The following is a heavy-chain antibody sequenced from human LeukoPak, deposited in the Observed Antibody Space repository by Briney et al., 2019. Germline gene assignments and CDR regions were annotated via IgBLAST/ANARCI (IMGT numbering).Heavy chain of an antibody. CDR1: GFTFSSYA. Sequence: GGSLRLSCAASGFTFSSYAMSWVRQAPGKGLEWVANIKQDGSDIYYVDSVKGRFTISRDNAKNSLYLQMNSLRAEDTAVYYCARALFPAPYPFDSWGQGTLVTVSS. CDR2: IKQDGSDI. CDR3: ARALFPAPYPFDS. V-gene: IGHV3-7*05. J-gene: IGHJ4*02.